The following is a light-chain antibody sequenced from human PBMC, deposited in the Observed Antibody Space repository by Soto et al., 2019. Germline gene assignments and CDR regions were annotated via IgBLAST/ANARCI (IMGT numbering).Light chain of an antibody. CDR1: QSVSSSY. CDR2: GAS. CDR3: QQYGSLLT. J-gene: IGKJ4*01. Sequence: EVVLTECPGTLSLAPGERATLSCRASQSVSSSYLAWYQQKPGQAPRLLIYGASSRATGIPDRFSGSGSGTDFTLTISRLEPEDLAVYYCQQYGSLLTFGGGTKVEIK. V-gene: IGKV3-20*01.